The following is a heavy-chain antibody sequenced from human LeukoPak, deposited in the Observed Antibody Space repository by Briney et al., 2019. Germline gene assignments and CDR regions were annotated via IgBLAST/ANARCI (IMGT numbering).Heavy chain of an antibody. D-gene: IGHD6-13*01. CDR2: IYYSGST. CDR1: GGSISSYY. Sequence: SETLSLTCTVSGGSISSYYWSWIRQPPGKGPEWIGYIYYSGSTNYNPSLKSRVTISVDTSKNQFSLKLSSVTAADTAVYYCAGGDSSSWYFPYYYYGMDVWGQGTTVTVSS. V-gene: IGHV4-59*01. J-gene: IGHJ6*02. CDR3: AGGDSSSWYFPYYYYGMDV.